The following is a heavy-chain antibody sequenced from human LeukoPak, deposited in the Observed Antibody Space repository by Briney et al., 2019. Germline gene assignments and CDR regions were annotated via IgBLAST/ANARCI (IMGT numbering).Heavy chain of an antibody. V-gene: IGHV4-61*01. J-gene: IGHJ4*02. CDR3: ARSYLYSSAWYFDS. CDR1: GGSVSSGSYY. D-gene: IGHD6-19*01. Sequence: SETLSLTCTVSGGSVSSGSYYWSWIRQPPGKGLEWIGYIYYTGSTNCNPSLKSRVTISGDTSKNQFFLKLRSVTAADTAVYYCARSYLYSSAWYFDSWGQGTLVTVSS. CDR2: IYYTGST.